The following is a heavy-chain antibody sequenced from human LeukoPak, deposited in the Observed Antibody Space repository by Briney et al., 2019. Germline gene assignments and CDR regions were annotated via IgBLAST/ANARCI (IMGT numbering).Heavy chain of an antibody. D-gene: IGHD1-26*01. Sequence: GGSLRLSCAASGFTVSSNYMSWVRQAPGKGLEWVSVIYAGGSTKYADSVEGRFTISRDNSKNTLYLQMNSLRAEDTAVYYCAKVEWELLGAPFDYWGQGTLVTVSS. CDR2: IYAGGST. CDR1: GFTVSSNY. CDR3: AKVEWELLGAPFDY. J-gene: IGHJ4*02. V-gene: IGHV3-53*01.